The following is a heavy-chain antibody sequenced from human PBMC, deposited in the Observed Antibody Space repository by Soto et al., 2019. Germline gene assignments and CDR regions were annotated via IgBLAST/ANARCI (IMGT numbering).Heavy chain of an antibody. CDR1: GGSFSGYT. J-gene: IGHJ4*02. Sequence: SETLSLTCAVYGGSFSGYTWIWIRQPPGKGLEWNGEINHSGTTNHNPSLKSRVIISVDTSKKQFSLRLTSVTAADTAVYYCARGSDYTSSFDYWGQGTLVTVSS. V-gene: IGHV4-34*01. CDR3: ARGSDYTSSFDY. D-gene: IGHD3-16*01. CDR2: INHSGTT.